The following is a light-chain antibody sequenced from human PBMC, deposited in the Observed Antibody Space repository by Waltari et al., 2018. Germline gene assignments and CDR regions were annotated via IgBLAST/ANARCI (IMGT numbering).Light chain of an antibody. V-gene: IGLV3-21*03. Sequence: SYVLTHPPSVSVAPGTPAVITVGGTNLGDKSGHCYRLKPGQAPVVVVHEASDRPSGIPERLSGSNSGNTATLTISRVEAGDEADYYCQVWDTSDHRVFGGGTKLTVL. J-gene: IGLJ2*01. CDR2: EAS. CDR3: QVWDTSDHRV. CDR1: NLGDKS.